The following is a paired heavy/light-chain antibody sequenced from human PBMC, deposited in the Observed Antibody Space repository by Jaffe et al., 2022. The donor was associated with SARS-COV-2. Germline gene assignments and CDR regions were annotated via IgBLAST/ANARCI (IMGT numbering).Light chain of an antibody. CDR1: QGNRDD. CDR2: AAS. V-gene: IGKV1-6*01. Sequence: AIQVTQSPSSLSASVGDRVSITCRASQGNRDDLGWYQQQPGKAPKFLIAAASSLESGVPSRFSVSESGTHFTLTISGLQPEDFATYYCLHDYNYTWTFGQGTKIELK. CDR3: LHDYNYTWT. J-gene: IGKJ1*01.
Heavy chain of an antibody. V-gene: IGHV3-30*04. J-gene: IGHJ4*02. CDR2: ISHDGGHQ. CDR3: AGIFSSGYPWVDY. Sequence: QVQLVESGGGVVQPGTSLRLSCAASGFSFSNYPMHWVRQAPGKGLEWLAVISHDGGHQYYADSAKGRFTISRDDFKSTLFLDMDSLRADDTALYYCAGIFSSGYPWVDYWGQGTLVTVSS. D-gene: IGHD5-12*01. CDR1: GFSFSNYP.